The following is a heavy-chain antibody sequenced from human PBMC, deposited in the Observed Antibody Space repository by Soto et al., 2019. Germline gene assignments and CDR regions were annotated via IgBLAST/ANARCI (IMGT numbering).Heavy chain of an antibody. J-gene: IGHJ4*02. V-gene: IGHV1-2*02. Sequence: ASVKVSCKASGYTFIDYYIHWVRQVPGQGLQWMGWINPNGGGTKYVENFEGRVTMSGDTSISTAYLEVSGLRSDDTAIYFCASRHGYSSVWFFDYWGQGTLFTVSS. D-gene: IGHD6-25*01. CDR3: ASRHGYSSVWFFDY. CDR1: GYTFIDYY. CDR2: INPNGGGT.